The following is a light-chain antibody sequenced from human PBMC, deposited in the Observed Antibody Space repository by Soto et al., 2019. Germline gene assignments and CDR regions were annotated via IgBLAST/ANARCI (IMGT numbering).Light chain of an antibody. V-gene: IGLV8-61*01. J-gene: IGLJ3*02. CDR3: VLYMGSGLWV. CDR1: SGSVSTSYY. Sequence: QSVVTQEPSFSVSPGRTITLTCGLRSGSVSTSYYPSWYQQTPGQAPRTLIYSTNTRSSGVPDRFSGSILGNKAALTITGAQADDESDYYCVLYMGSGLWVFGGGTTLTVL. CDR2: STN.